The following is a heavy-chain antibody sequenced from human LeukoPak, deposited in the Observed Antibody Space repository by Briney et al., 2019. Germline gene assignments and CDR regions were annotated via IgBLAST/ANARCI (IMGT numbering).Heavy chain of an antibody. J-gene: IGHJ4*02. CDR3: ARDYSGNYYKGFDY. V-gene: IGHV3-30-3*01. CDR1: GFTFSSNA. D-gene: IGHD1-26*01. Sequence: GGSLRLSCAASGFTFSSNAIHWVRQAPGKGLEWVAVISDDGSNKYYADSVKGRFTIFRDNFRSTLSLQMNSLRPEDTAVYYCARDYSGNYYKGFDYWGQGTLVTVSS. CDR2: ISDDGSNK.